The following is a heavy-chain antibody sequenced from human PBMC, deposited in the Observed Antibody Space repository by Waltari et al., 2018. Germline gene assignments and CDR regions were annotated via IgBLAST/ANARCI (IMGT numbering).Heavy chain of an antibody. CDR1: GFTFSNYA. D-gene: IGHD6-13*01. V-gene: IGHV3-23*01. J-gene: IGHJ1*01. CDR3: AKEVDSGSWYNLAQYFQH. CDR2: LTGSGTTA. Sequence: TASGFTFSNYAMSWVRQSPGKGLEWGSALTGSGTTAYISDSGKGRFTISRTNYKTTLYLQINSLRAEDTAVYYCAKEVDSGSWYNLAQYFQHWGQGTLVTVSS.